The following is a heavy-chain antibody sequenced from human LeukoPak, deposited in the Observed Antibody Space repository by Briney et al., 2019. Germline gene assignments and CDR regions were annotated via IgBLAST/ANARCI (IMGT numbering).Heavy chain of an antibody. Sequence: ASVKVSCKASGYTFTSYGISWVRQAPGQGLEWMGWNSAYNGNTNYAQKLQGRVTMTTDTSTSTAYMELRSLRSDDPAVYYCARDIQNCSSTSCYMYPWFDPWGQGTLVTVSS. CDR2: NSAYNGNT. CDR1: GYTFTSYG. CDR3: ARDIQNCSSTSCYMYPWFDP. D-gene: IGHD2-2*02. V-gene: IGHV1-18*01. J-gene: IGHJ5*02.